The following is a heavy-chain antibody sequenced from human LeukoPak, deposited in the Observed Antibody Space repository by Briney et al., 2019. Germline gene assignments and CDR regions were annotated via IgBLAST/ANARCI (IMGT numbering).Heavy chain of an antibody. V-gene: IGHV4-59*01. CDR3: ARTYGSGSYYFDY. D-gene: IGHD3-10*01. CDR2: IYYSGST. J-gene: IGHJ4*02. Sequence: SETLSLTCTVSGGSISSYYWSWIRQPPGKGLEWIGYIYYSGSTNYNPSLKSRVTISVDTSKNQFSLKLSSVTAADTAVYYCARTYGSGSYYFDYWGQGTLVTVS. CDR1: GGSISSYY.